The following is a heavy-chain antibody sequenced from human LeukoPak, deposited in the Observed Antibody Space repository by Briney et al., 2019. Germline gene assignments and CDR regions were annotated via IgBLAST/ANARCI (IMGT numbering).Heavy chain of an antibody. D-gene: IGHD1-26*01. CDR1: GGSISSYY. J-gene: IGHJ4*02. V-gene: IGHV4-34*01. CDR3: ARSQPATNLDY. Sequence: PSETLSLTCTVSGGSISSYYWSWIRQPPGKGLEWIGEINHSGSTNYNPSLKSRVTISVDTSKNQFSLKLSSVTAADTAVYYCARSQPATNLDYWGQGTLVTVSS. CDR2: INHSGST.